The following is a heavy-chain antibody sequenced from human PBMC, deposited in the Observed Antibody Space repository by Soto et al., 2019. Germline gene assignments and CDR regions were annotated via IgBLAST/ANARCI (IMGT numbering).Heavy chain of an antibody. CDR3: ARTRILYFGMDV. CDR1: GGSISSGDYY. Sequence: SETLSLTCTVSGGSISSGDYYWSWIRQPPGKGLEWIGYIYYSGSTYYNPSLKSRVTISVDTSKNQFSLKLSSVTAADTAVYYCARTRILYFGMDVWGQGTTVTVSS. D-gene: IGHD2-15*01. J-gene: IGHJ6*02. V-gene: IGHV4-30-4*01. CDR2: IYYSGST.